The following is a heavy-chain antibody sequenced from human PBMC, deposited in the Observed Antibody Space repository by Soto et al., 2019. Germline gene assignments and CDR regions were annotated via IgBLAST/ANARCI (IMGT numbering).Heavy chain of an antibody. Sequence: NPSETLSLTCAVYGGSFSGYYWSWIRQPPGKGLEWIGEINHSGSTNYNPSLKSRVTISVDTSKNQFSLKLSSVTAADTAVYYCARGYSSSFPPYFDYWGQGTLVTVSS. CDR2: INHSGST. CDR3: ARGYSSSFPPYFDY. D-gene: IGHD6-6*01. J-gene: IGHJ4*02. CDR1: GGSFSGYY. V-gene: IGHV4-34*01.